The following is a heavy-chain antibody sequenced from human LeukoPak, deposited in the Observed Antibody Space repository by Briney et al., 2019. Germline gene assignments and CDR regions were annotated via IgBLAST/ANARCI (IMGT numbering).Heavy chain of an antibody. CDR2: LSAHSGNT. Sequence: PGGSVMVSCKASGYTFPNYAVDWVRQAPGQGLEWMGWLSAHSGNTNYAQKFQGRVTMTTDTSTTTAYMELRSLRSDGTAVYCCARGDYEISTGKNAEGDYWGQGTLVTVSS. CDR1: GYTFPNYA. D-gene: IGHD3-9*01. CDR3: ARGDYEISTGKNAEGDY. V-gene: IGHV1-18*01. J-gene: IGHJ4*02.